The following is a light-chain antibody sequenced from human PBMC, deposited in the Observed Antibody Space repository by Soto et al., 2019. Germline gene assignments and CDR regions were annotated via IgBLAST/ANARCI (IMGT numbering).Light chain of an antibody. CDR1: QSISSW. Sequence: DMQRTKLPSTRFASVGDRVTITCRASQSISSWLAWYQQKPGKAPKLLIYDASSLESGVPSGFSGSGSGTEFTLTISSLQPDDFAAYYCQQYNSYSPWTFGHGTKVDIK. J-gene: IGKJ1*01. CDR2: DAS. V-gene: IGKV1-5*01. CDR3: QQYNSYSPWT.